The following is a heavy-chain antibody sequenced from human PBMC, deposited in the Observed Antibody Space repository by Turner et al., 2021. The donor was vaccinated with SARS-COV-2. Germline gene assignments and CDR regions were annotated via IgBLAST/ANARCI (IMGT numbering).Heavy chain of an antibody. CDR2: IVANGDTT. D-gene: IGHD3-3*01. CDR3: AKATYDFWSGYGYYSYGMDV. Sequence: EVQLLESGGGLVQPGGSLRLSCSASGFIVSSYFMRWVRQAPGKGLQWVSSIVANGDTTNYAGAVRGRFTISRDNSKNTLYLQMNSLRAEDTAVYYCAKATYDFWSGYGYYSYGMDVWGQGTTVTVSS. J-gene: IGHJ6*02. CDR1: GFIVSSYF. V-gene: IGHV3-23*01.